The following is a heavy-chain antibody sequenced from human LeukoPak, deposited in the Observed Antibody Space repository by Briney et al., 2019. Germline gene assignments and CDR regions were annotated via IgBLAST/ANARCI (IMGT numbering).Heavy chain of an antibody. J-gene: IGHJ4*02. Sequence: ASVKVSCKAPGYTFTSYGISWVRHAPGQGLEWMGWISAYNGNTNYAQKLQGRVTMTTDTSTSTAYMELRSLRSDDTAVYYFARRKRAYDILTGLEDYWGQGTLVTVSS. CDR2: ISAYNGNT. CDR3: ARRKRAYDILTGLEDY. CDR1: GYTFTSYG. D-gene: IGHD3-9*01. V-gene: IGHV1-18*01.